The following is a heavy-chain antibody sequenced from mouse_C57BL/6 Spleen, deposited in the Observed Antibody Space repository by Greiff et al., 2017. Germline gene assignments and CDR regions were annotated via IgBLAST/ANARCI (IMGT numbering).Heavy chain of an antibody. CDR2: ISSGSSTI. Sequence: EVKLVESGGGLVKPGGSLKLSCAASGFTFSDYGMHWVRQAPEKGLEWVASISSGSSTIYYADTVKGRFTISRDNAKNTLFLQMTSLRSEDTAMYYGGRNDYDGFAYWGQGTLVTVSA. J-gene: IGHJ3*01. CDR3: GRNDYDGFAY. CDR1: GFTFSDYG. V-gene: IGHV5-17*01. D-gene: IGHD2-4*01.